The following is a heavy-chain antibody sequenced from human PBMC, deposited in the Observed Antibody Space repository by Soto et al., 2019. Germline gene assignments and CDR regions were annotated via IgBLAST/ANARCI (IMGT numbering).Heavy chain of an antibody. CDR3: AKSSGWGQIDAFDI. V-gene: IGHV3-23*01. CDR1: GFTFSSYA. J-gene: IGHJ3*02. CDR2: ISGSGGST. Sequence: GESLKISCAASGFTFSSYAMSWVRQAPGKGLEWVSAISGSGGSTYYADSVKGRFTISRDNSKNTLYLQMNSLRAEDTAVYYCAKSSGWGQIDAFDIWGQGTMVTVSS. D-gene: IGHD3-3*01.